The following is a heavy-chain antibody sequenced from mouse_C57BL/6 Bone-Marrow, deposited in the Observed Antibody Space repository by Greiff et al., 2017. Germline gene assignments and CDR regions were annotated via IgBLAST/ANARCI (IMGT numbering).Heavy chain of an antibody. V-gene: IGHV14-4*01. CDR3: TTSRTGYYYGSSPDFDY. CDR1: GFNIKDDY. CDR2: IDPENGDT. D-gene: IGHD1-1*01. Sequence: EVQLQQSGAELVRPGASVKLSCTASGFNIKDDYMHWVKQRPEQGLEWIGWIDPENGDTESASKFQGKATITADTSSNTAYLQLSSLTSEDTAVYYCTTSRTGYYYGSSPDFDYWGQGTTLTVSS. J-gene: IGHJ2*01.